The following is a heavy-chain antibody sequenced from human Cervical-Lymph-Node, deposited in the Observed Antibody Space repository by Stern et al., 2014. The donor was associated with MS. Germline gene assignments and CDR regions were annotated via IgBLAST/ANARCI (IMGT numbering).Heavy chain of an antibody. CDR3: ARVVSLWGDPVGY. Sequence: EVQLLESGGDLVQPGGSLRLSCGASGFTFSSYSMNWIRQAPGKGLEWVSYISSSSATIYYADSVKGRFTISRDNAKNQLHLQMNSLRDEDTAVYYCARVVSLWGDPVGYWGQGALVIVSS. J-gene: IGHJ4*02. CDR1: GFTFSSYS. CDR2: ISSSSATI. V-gene: IGHV3-48*02. D-gene: IGHD1-26*01.